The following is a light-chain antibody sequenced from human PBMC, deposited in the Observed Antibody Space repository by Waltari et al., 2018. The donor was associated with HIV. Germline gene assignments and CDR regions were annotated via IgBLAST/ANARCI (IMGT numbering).Light chain of an antibody. J-gene: IGKJ3*01. Sequence: DITVTQSPSSLSASVGDRVTITCRTSQNIINYLNWYHQSPGKAPTLLIFAASTVQDGVSSRFSGSGSGTDFALAIAGLQREDFGTYYCQQTFSPPRTFGPGT. V-gene: IGKV1-39*01. CDR1: QNIINY. CDR3: QQTFSPPRT. CDR2: AAS.